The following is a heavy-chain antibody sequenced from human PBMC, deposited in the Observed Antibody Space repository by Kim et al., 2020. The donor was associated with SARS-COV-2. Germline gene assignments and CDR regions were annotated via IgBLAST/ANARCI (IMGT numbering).Heavy chain of an antibody. D-gene: IGHD6-19*01. J-gene: IGHJ4*02. CDR3: ARGGVAVAGDFDY. Sequence: SETLSLTCTVSGGSISSSSYYWGWIRQPPGKGLEWIGSIYYSGSTHYNPSLKSRVTISVDTSKNQFSLKLSSVTAADTAVYYCARGGVAVAGDFDYWGQGTLVTVSS. CDR1: GGSISSSSYY. V-gene: IGHV4-39*07. CDR2: IYYSGST.